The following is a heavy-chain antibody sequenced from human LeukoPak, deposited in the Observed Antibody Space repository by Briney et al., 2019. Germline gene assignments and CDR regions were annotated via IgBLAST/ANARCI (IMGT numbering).Heavy chain of an antibody. V-gene: IGHV3-15*01. Sequence: GGSLRLSCAASGFTFSNAWMSWVRQAPGKGLEWVGRIKSKTDGGTTDYAAPVKGRFTISRDDSKNTPYLQMNSLKTEDTAVYYCTTDRTDIVVVPAAMSTYYYYGMDVWGQGTTVTVSS. CDR2: IKSKTDGGTT. J-gene: IGHJ6*02. CDR3: TTDRTDIVVVPAAMSTYYYYGMDV. CDR1: GFTFSNAW. D-gene: IGHD2-2*01.